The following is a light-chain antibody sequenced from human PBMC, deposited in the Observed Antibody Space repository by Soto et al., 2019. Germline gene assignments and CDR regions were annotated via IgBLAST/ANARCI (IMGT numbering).Light chain of an antibody. CDR2: GAS. V-gene: IGKV3-20*01. CDR1: QSVSRY. J-gene: IGKJ2*01. CDR3: QQFDTSPYT. Sequence: VLTQSPGTLSLPPGERATLSCRASQSVSRYLVWYQQKPGQAPRLLIYGASSRASGIPDRFSGSGSGTDFTLTINRLGPEDSAVYYCQQFDTSPYTFGQGTKLEIK.